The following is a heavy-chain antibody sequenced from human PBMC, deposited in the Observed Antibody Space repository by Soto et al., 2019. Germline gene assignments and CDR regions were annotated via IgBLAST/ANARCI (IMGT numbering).Heavy chain of an antibody. Sequence: GGSLRLSCVVSGLTFSSYAMHWVRQTPGKRLEWVSSISSSSSYIYYADSVKGRFTISRDNAKNSLYLQMNSLRAEDTAVYYCARRGAVAKDFDYWGQGTLVTVSS. CDR3: ARRGAVAKDFDY. CDR2: ISSSSSYI. V-gene: IGHV3-21*01. CDR1: GLTFSSYA. J-gene: IGHJ4*02. D-gene: IGHD6-19*01.